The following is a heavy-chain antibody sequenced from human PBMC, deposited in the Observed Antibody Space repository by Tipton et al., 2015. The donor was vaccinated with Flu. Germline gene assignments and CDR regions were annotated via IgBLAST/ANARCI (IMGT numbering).Heavy chain of an antibody. J-gene: IGHJ4*02. CDR2: IRHDESDK. D-gene: IGHD6-19*01. CDR3: AKDGWDTSGWYPFDY. CDR1: GFTFSGYG. V-gene: IGHV3-30*02. Sequence: SLRLSCAASGFTFSGYGMHWVRQAPGKGPEWVAFIRHDESDKYYADSVKGRFTISRDNSKNALYLLINSLRAEDTAVYYCAKDGWDTSGWYPFDYWGQGTLVTVSS.